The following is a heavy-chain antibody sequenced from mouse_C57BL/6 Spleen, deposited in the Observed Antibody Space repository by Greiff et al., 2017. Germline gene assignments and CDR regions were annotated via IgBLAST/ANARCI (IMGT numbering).Heavy chain of an antibody. V-gene: IGHV1-64*01. CDR3: AREGFTTVVPFAY. Sequence: QVQLQQPGAELVKPGASVKLSCKASGYTFTSYWMHWVKQRPGQGLEWIGMIHPNSGSTNYNEKFKSKATLTVDKSSSTAYMQLSSLTSEDSAVYYCAREGFTTVVPFAYWGQVTLVTVAA. J-gene: IGHJ3*01. CDR1: GYTFTSYW. D-gene: IGHD1-1*01. CDR2: IHPNSGST.